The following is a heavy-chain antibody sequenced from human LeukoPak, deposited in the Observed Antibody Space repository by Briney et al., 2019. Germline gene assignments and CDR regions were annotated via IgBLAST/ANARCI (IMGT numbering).Heavy chain of an antibody. CDR2: ISWNSGSI. D-gene: IGHD5-12*01. J-gene: IGHJ6*03. V-gene: IGHV3-9*01. Sequence: GGSLRLSCAASGFTFDDYAMHWVRQAPGKGLEWVSGISWNSGSIGYADSVKGRFTISRDNAKNSLYLQMNSLRAEDTALYYCAKAGRGYSGYLDYYYYMDVWGKGTTVTVS. CDR1: GFTFDDYA. CDR3: AKAGRGYSGYLDYYYYMDV.